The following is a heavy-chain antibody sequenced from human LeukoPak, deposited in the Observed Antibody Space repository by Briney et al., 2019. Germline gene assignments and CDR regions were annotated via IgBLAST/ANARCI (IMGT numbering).Heavy chain of an antibody. Sequence: PGGSLRLSCAASGFTFSSYAMSWVRQAPGKGLEWVSAISGSGGSTYYADSVKGRFTISRDNSKNRLYLQMNSLRAEDTAVYYCARDYPSLVGTIDYWGQGTLVTVSS. CDR2: ISGSGGST. D-gene: IGHD6-19*01. V-gene: IGHV3-23*01. CDR3: ARDYPSLVGTIDY. CDR1: GFTFSSYA. J-gene: IGHJ4*02.